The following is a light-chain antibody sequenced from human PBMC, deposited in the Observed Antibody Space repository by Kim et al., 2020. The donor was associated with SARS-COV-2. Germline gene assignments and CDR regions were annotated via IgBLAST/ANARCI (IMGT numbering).Light chain of an antibody. J-gene: IGLJ3*02. CDR2: YDS. CDR3: QAWDSSSDHPV. V-gene: IGLV3-21*04. CDR1: NIGSKS. Sequence: SYELTQPPSVSVAPGKTARITCGGNNIGSKSVHWYQQKPGQAPVLAIYYDSDRPSGIPERFSGSNSGNTATLTLSRVEAGDEADYYCQAWDSSSDHPVFG.